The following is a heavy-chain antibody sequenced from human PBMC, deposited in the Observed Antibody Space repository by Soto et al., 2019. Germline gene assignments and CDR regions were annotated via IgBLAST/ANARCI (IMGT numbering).Heavy chain of an antibody. CDR3: AKMDDYGDVYYFDY. D-gene: IGHD4-17*01. J-gene: IGHJ4*02. V-gene: IGHV3-23*01. Sequence: GSLRLSCAASGFTFSSYAMSWVRQAPGKGLEWVSAISGSGGSTYYADSVKGRFPISRDNSKNTLYLQMNSLRAEDTAVYYCAKMDDYGDVYYFDYWGQGTLVTVS. CDR1: GFTFSSYA. CDR2: ISGSGGST.